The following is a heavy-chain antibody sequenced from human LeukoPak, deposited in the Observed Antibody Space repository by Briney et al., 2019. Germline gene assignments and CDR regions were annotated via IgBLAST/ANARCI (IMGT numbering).Heavy chain of an antibody. V-gene: IGHV4-59*08. D-gene: IGHD3-22*01. CDR3: ARMYDSSGYYYPFDY. CDR2: IYYTGST. CDR1: GGSISSYY. Sequence: SETLSLTCTVSGGSISSYYWSWIRQPPGKGLEWIGYIYYTGSTNYNPSLKSRVTISVDTSKNHFSLKLSSVTAADTAVYYCARMYDSSGYYYPFDYWGQGTLVIVSS. J-gene: IGHJ4*02.